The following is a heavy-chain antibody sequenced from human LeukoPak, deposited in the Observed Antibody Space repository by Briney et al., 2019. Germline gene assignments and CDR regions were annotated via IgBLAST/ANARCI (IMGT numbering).Heavy chain of an antibody. J-gene: IGHJ6*03. CDR1: GGTFSSYA. CDR3: ARERANPAGYYYYMDV. Sequence: GASVKVSCKASGGTFSSYAISWVRQAPGQGLEWMGWMNPNSGNTGYAQKFQGRVTITRNTSISTAYMELSSLRSEDTAVYYCARERANPAGYYYYMDVWGKGTTVTVSS. V-gene: IGHV1-8*03. D-gene: IGHD4/OR15-4a*01. CDR2: MNPNSGNT.